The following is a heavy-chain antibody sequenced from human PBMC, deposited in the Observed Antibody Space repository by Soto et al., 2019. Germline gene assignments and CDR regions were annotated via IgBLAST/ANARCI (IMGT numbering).Heavy chain of an antibody. D-gene: IGHD2-15*01. V-gene: IGHV4-30-2*01. J-gene: IGHJ4*02. CDR1: GDSITRNGYS. CDR2: IHHSGTT. CDR3: ARERSGGGYFDD. Sequence: SENLSLTCAVSGDSITRNGYSWNWIRQPPGKGLEWIAYIHHSGTTHYNPSLKSRVTISVDRSKNQFSLKLNSMTAADTAVYYCARERSGGGYFDDWGQGALVTGSS.